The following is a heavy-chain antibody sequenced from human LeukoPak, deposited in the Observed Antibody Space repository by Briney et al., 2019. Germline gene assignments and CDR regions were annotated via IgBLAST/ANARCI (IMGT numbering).Heavy chain of an antibody. Sequence: SETLSLTCTVSGGSISSHYWNWIRQPPGKGLEWIGYIYYSGSTNYNPSLKSRVTMSVDTSKNQFSLKLSSVTAVDTAVYYCARDAGNYRSGGLDYWGQGTLVTVSS. CDR3: ARDAGNYRSGGLDY. V-gene: IGHV4-59*11. J-gene: IGHJ4*02. CDR2: IYYSGST. D-gene: IGHD3-10*01. CDR1: GGSISSHY.